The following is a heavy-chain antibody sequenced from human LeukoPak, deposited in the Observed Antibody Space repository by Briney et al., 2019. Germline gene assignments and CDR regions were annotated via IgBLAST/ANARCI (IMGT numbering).Heavy chain of an antibody. CDR3: ARGYLRLGWNSNYFDY. J-gene: IGHJ4*02. V-gene: IGHV4-4*07. D-gene: IGHD3-16*01. CDR1: GGSISSYY. Sequence: SETLSLTCTVSGGSISSYYWSWIWQPAGKGLEWIGRIYTSGSTNYNPSLKSRVTMSVDTSKNQFSLKLSSVTAADTAVYYCARGYLRLGWNSNYFDYWGQGTLVTVSS. CDR2: IYTSGST.